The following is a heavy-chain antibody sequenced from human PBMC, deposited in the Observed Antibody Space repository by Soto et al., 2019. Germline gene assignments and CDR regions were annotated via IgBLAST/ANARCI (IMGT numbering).Heavy chain of an antibody. J-gene: IGHJ4*02. Sequence: QVQLQQWGAGLVKPSETLSLTCAVYGGSFSGYYWSWIRQPPGKGLEWTGEIPHSGSTNYNPSLKSRVTISVDTYNNQFSLKPSSVTAADTAVYYCARDNRLYDGFLDWFPPGRYFDYWGQGTLVTFSS. CDR2: IPHSGST. CDR3: ARDNRLYDGFLDWFPPGRYFDY. D-gene: IGHD3-3*01. CDR1: GGSFSGYY. V-gene: IGHV4-34*01.